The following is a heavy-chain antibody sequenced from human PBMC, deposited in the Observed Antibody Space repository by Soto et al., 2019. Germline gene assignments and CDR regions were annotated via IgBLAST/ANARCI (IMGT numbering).Heavy chain of an antibody. CDR2: ISYDGRNK. Sequence: QVQLVESGGGVVQPGRSLRLSCAASGFTFSSYAMHWVRQAPGKGLEWVAVISYDGRNKYYADSVKGRFTISRDNSKNTLYLQMNSLRAEDTAVYYCARDFATYVMTFGELDYWGQGTLVTVSS. J-gene: IGHJ4*02. CDR1: GFTFSSYA. D-gene: IGHD3-16*01. V-gene: IGHV3-30*04. CDR3: ARDFATYVMTFGELDY.